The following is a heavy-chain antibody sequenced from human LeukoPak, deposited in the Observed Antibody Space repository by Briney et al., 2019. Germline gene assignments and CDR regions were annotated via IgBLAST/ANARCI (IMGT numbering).Heavy chain of an antibody. J-gene: IGHJ4*02. CDR2: INPNSGGT. CDR1: GYTFTGYY. V-gene: IGHV1-2*02. CDR3: ARDRGGRYYFDY. Sequence: ASVKVSCKASGYTFTGYYMHWVRQAPGQGLEWMGWINPNSGGTNYAQKFQGRVTMTRDTSISTAYMELSRLRSDDTAVYYCARDRGGRYYFDYWGQGTLVTVSP. D-gene: IGHD3-16*01.